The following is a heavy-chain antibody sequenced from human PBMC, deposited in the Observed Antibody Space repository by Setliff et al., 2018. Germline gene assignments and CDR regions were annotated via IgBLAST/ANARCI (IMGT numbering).Heavy chain of an antibody. CDR2: IYHRGST. J-gene: IGHJ2*01. CDR3: ASRPEDIVVVVAATYFYL. Sequence: SETLSLTCAVSGYSISSSYYWGWIRQPPGKGLEWIGSIYHRGSTFYNPSLKSRVTISVDTSKNQFSLKLSSVTAEDTAVYYGASRPEDIVVVVAATYFYLWGRGTLVTVSS. D-gene: IGHD2-15*01. CDR1: GYSISSSYY. V-gene: IGHV4-38-2*01.